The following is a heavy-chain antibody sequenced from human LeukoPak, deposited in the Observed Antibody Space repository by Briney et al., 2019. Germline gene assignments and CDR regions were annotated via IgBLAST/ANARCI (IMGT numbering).Heavy chain of an antibody. D-gene: IGHD6-13*01. J-gene: IGHJ4*02. CDR2: VSFGGDT. CDR1: GASISSSRSY. V-gene: IGHV4-39*07. Sequence: SETLSLTCTVSGASISSSRSYGAWIRQPPGRGLVWIASVSFGGDTYYNPSLKSRVTISVDTSKNMFSLRLTSVTAADTAVYYCARDLGGIAAAGTFDYWGQGTLVTVSS. CDR3: ARDLGGIAAAGTFDY.